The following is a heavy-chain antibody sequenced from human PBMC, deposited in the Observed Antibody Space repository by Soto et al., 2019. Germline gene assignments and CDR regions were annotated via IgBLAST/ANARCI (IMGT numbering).Heavy chain of an antibody. CDR2: INPGTNTA. CDR1: NDSLSSHF. J-gene: IGHJ4*02. V-gene: IGHV1-46*01. CDR3: AGACSRVFSVVAAY. D-gene: IGHD2-15*01. Sequence: ASVKVSCKASNDSLSSHFIHSVRQAPGESLEWMGIINPGTNTARYSKKLQGRVTLTRYIPSRTVYMQLSNLRSDDTAVYYCAGACSRVFSVVAAYWGQGSLVTGSS.